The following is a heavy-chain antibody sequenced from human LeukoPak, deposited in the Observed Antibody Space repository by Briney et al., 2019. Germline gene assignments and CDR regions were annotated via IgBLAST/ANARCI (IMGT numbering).Heavy chain of an antibody. CDR1: GFTVSSNY. J-gene: IGHJ5*02. CDR3: ARDLSRFSEGLLDP. D-gene: IGHD3-3*01. CDR2: IYSGGST. Sequence: GGSLRLSCAASGFTVSSNYMSWVRQAPGKGLEWVSVIYSGGSTYYADSVKGRFTISRDNSKNTLYLQMNSLRAEDTAVYYCARDLSRFSEGLLDPWGQGTLVTVSS. V-gene: IGHV3-66*02.